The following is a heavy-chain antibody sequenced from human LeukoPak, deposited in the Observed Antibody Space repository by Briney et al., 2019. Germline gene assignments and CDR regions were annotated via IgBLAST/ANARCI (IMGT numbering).Heavy chain of an antibody. CDR1: GFTFSTYA. CDR2: ISYDGSTK. Sequence: PGRSLRLSCAASGFTFSTYAMHWVRQAPGKGLEWVAIISYDGSTKYYADSVKGRFTISRDNSKNTLYLQMNSLGREDTAVYYCARDNGSGWYYFDYWGQGTLVTVSS. V-gene: IGHV3-30*04. D-gene: IGHD6-19*01. CDR3: ARDNGSGWYYFDY. J-gene: IGHJ4*02.